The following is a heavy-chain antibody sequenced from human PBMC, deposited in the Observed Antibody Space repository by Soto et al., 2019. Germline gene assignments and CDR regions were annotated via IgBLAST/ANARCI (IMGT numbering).Heavy chain of an antibody. Sequence: QMQLLESGGGVVQPGKALRLSCAASGFAFNSHSMHWVRQAPGKGLEWLALMTSDGSSKFYADSVKGRCTISRDNSKSTLYLEMNSLRSEDTAVYYCARDRVIRYTGYELDLWGQGTRVTVSS. CDR2: MTSDGSSK. D-gene: IGHD3-9*01. J-gene: IGHJ5*02. CDR3: ARDRVIRYTGYELDL. CDR1: GFAFNSHS. V-gene: IGHV3-30-3*01.